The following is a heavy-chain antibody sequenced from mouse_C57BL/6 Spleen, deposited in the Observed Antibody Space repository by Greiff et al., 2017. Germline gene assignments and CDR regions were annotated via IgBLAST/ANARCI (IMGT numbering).Heavy chain of an antibody. V-gene: IGHV5-4*01. J-gene: IGHJ1*03. Sequence: EVQRVESGGGLVKPGGSLKLSCAASGFTFSSYAMSWVRQTPEKRLEWVATISDGGSYTYYPDNVKGRFTISRDNAKNNLYLQMSHLKSEDTAMYYCAREGSYDYHWYFDVWGTGTTVTVSS. CDR3: AREGSYDYHWYFDV. CDR2: ISDGGSYT. CDR1: GFTFSSYA. D-gene: IGHD2-4*01.